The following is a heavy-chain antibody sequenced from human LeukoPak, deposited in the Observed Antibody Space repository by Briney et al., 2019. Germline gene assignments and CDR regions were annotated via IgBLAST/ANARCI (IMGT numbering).Heavy chain of an antibody. CDR1: GFTFSSYA. D-gene: IGHD3-22*01. CDR3: AREGYYYDSTGYTYYFDY. J-gene: IGHJ4*02. CDR2: IWYDGSNK. Sequence: GGSLRLSCEASGFTFSSYAMHWVRQARGKGLEWVAVIWYDGSNKYYVDSVKGRFTISRDNAKNSLYLQMNSLRAEDTAVYYCAREGYYYDSTGYTYYFDYWGQGTLVTVSS. V-gene: IGHV3-33*01.